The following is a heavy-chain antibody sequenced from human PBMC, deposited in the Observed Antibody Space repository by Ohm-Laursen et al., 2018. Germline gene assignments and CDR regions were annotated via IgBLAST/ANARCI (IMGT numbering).Heavy chain of an antibody. CDR1: GGSISSYY. V-gene: IGHV4-59*12. CDR2: IHDSGNT. CDR3: ARWGANTYFDY. J-gene: IGHJ4*02. D-gene: IGHD3-16*01. Sequence: GTLSLTCTVSGGSISSYYWSWIRQPPGKGLEWIGNIHDSGNTNYNPSLKSRVTISVDTSKNQFSLKLSSVTAADTAVYYCARWGANTYFDYWGQGTLVTVSS.